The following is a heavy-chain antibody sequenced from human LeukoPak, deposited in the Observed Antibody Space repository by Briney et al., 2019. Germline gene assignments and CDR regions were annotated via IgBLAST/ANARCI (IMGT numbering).Heavy chain of an antibody. D-gene: IGHD6-13*01. V-gene: IGHV3-23*01. Sequence: GGSLRLSCAASGFTFSSYAMSWVRQAPGKGLEWVSDISGSGGSTYYADSVKGRSTIFRDNAKNSLYLQMNSLRPEDTAEYFCAREWAPPGIGRYYFDHRGQGTLVTVSS. J-gene: IGHJ4*02. CDR2: ISGSGGST. CDR3: AREWAPPGIGRYYFDH. CDR1: GFTFSSYA.